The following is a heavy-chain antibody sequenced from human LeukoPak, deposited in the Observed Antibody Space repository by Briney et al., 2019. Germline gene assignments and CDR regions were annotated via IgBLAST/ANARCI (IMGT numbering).Heavy chain of an antibody. D-gene: IGHD4-17*01. Sequence: PGGSLRLSCAASGFTFSSYAMSWVRQAPGKGLEWVSAISGSGGSTYYADSVKGRFTISRDNSKNTLYLQMNSLRAEDTAVYYCAMAQDRVTTFDYWGQGTRVPVSS. J-gene: IGHJ4*02. V-gene: IGHV3-23*01. CDR2: ISGSGGST. CDR3: AMAQDRVTTFDY. CDR1: GFTFSSYA.